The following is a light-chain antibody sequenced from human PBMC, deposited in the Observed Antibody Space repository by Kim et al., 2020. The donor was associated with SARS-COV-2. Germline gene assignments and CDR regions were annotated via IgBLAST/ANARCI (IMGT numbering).Light chain of an antibody. Sequence: RATINCKSSQSVLYSSNNKNYLAWFQQKPGQPPKLLIYWAATRESGVPDRFSGSGSGTDFTLTSSSLQAEDVAVYYCQQYYSTPLTFGGGTKLEIK. CDR1: QSVLYSSNNKNY. V-gene: IGKV4-1*01. CDR2: WAA. J-gene: IGKJ4*01. CDR3: QQYYSTPLT.